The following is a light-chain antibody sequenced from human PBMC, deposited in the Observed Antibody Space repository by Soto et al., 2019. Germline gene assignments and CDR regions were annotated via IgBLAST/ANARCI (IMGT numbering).Light chain of an antibody. Sequence: DIPLTQSPSFLSASVGDRVTITCRASQGISTYLAWYQQKPGKAPNLLIYAASTLQSGVPSRFTGSGSGTELTLTIRSLQPEDFAIYYCQQLSSYPRTFGPGTKVDVK. J-gene: IGKJ3*01. CDR1: QGISTY. CDR2: AAS. CDR3: QQLSSYPRT. V-gene: IGKV1-9*01.